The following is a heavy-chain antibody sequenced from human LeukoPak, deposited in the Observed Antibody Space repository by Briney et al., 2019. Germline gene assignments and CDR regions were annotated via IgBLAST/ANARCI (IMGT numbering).Heavy chain of an antibody. V-gene: IGHV4-4*02. CDR3: AREGGPYRPLDY. J-gene: IGHJ4*02. CDR1: GXSISSTNR. CDR2: VHLSGRT. Sequence: SETLSLTCGVSGXSISSTNRWAWVRQPPGEGLEWIGEVHLSGRTNYNPSLESRVTMSVDMSENHISLKLTSVTAADTAVYYCAREGGPYRPLDYSGQGTLVTVSS.